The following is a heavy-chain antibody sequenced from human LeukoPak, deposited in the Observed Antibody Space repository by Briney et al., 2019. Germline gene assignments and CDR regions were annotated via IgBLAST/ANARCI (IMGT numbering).Heavy chain of an antibody. CDR2: INQGGSQK. Sequence: GGSLRLSCAASGFTFGSCWMNWVRQTPGKGLEWVANINQGGSQKFYVDSVKGRFTISRDNANNSLYLQMNSLRAEDTAVYYCAKDTSRDDYYYYGMDVWGQGTTVTVSS. J-gene: IGHJ6*02. V-gene: IGHV3-7*01. CDR1: GFTFGSCW. CDR3: AKDTSRDDYYYYGMDV. D-gene: IGHD3-16*01.